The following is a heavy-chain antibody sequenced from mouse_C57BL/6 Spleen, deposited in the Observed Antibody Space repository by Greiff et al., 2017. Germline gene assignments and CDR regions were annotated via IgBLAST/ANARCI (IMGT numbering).Heavy chain of an antibody. CDR3: AGNWDWYFDV. Sequence: VKLQQPGAELVKPGASVKLSCKASGYTFTSYWMHWVKQRPGQGLEWIGMIHPTSGSTNYNEKFKSKATLAVDKSSSTAYMQLSSLTSEDSAVYYCAGNWDWYFDVWGTGTTVTVSS. D-gene: IGHD4-1*01. J-gene: IGHJ1*03. CDR2: IHPTSGST. V-gene: IGHV1-64*01. CDR1: GYTFTSYW.